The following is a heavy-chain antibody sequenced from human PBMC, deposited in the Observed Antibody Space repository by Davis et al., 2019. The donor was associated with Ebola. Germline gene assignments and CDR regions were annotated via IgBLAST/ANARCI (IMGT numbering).Heavy chain of an antibody. CDR1: GGSISSYY. V-gene: IGHV4-34*01. Sequence: SETLSLTCTVSGGSISSYYWSWIRQPPGKGLEWIGEINHSGSTNYNPSLKSRVTISVDTSKNQFSLKLSSVTAADTAVYYCARSLVVVPAAIYYYYYYYMDVWGKGTTVTVSS. CDR3: ARSLVVVPAAIYYYYYYYMDV. J-gene: IGHJ6*03. CDR2: INHSGST. D-gene: IGHD2-2*02.